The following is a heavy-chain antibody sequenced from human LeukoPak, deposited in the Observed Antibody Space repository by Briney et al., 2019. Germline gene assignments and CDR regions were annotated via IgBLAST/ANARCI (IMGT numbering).Heavy chain of an antibody. Sequence: SETLSLTCTVSGGSISSSSYYWGWIRQPPGKGLEWIGNIYYSGSTYYNPSLKSRVTISVDTSKNQFSLKLSSVTAADTAMYYCARNRYYYGSGSYGVPNWFDPWGQGTLVTVSS. V-gene: IGHV4-39*01. CDR3: ARNRYYYGSGSYGVPNWFDP. D-gene: IGHD3-10*01. CDR2: IYYSGST. CDR1: GGSISSSSYY. J-gene: IGHJ5*02.